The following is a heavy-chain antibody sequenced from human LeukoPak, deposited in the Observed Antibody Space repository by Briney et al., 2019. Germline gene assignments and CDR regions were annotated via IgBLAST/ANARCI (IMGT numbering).Heavy chain of an antibody. J-gene: IGHJ2*01. CDR2: ISADKVNT. V-gene: IGHV1-18*01. CDR3: ARGTRGRGDWYFDL. D-gene: IGHD1-26*01. CDR1: GYTFTSYG. Sequence: SVKVSCKASGYTFTSYGFSWVRQAPGQGLEWMAWISADKVNTNYAQKLQGRVTMSADTSTSTAYMELRSLTSDDTAVYYCARGTRGRGDWYFDLWGRGTLVTVSS.